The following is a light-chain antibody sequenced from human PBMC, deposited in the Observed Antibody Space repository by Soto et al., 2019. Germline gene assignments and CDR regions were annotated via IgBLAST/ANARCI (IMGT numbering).Light chain of an antibody. CDR2: GAS. CDR3: QQYHDWPPLT. J-gene: IGKJ2*01. Sequence: EIVMTQSPATLSVSPGERATLSCRASQSVSSKLAWYQQKSGQAPRLLIHGASTRATGIPARFSGSGSGTEFSLTISSLQSEDFAVYYCQQYHDWPPLTFGQGTKLEI. V-gene: IGKV3-15*01. CDR1: QSVSSK.